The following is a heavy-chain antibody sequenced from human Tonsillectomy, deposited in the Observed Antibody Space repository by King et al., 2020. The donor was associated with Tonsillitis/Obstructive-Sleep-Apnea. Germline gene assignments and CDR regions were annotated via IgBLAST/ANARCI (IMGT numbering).Heavy chain of an antibody. CDR2: IIPIFVTE. CDR3: ATPQLRYFDWLLNY. Sequence: QLVQSGAEVKKPGSSVKVSCKASGGTFSSYAISWVRQAPGQVLEWMGGIIPIFVTENYAQQFQGRVTITAGESTSTAYMELSSLRSEDMAVYYCATPQLRYFDWLLNYWGQGTLVTVSS. J-gene: IGHJ4*02. CDR1: GGTFSSYA. D-gene: IGHD3-9*01. V-gene: IGHV1-69*01.